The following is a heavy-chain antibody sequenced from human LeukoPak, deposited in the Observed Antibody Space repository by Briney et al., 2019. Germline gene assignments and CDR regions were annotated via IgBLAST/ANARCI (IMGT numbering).Heavy chain of an antibody. CDR3: ATGTRETTTYFDY. Sequence: GGSLRLSCAASGFTFTGYAMGWIRQAPGKGLEWGSIISDTGDNTYYADSVKGRFTISRDNPKNTLYLQMNSLRAEDTAVYYCATGTRETTTYFDYWGQGTLVTVSS. V-gene: IGHV3-23*01. CDR1: GFTFTGYA. D-gene: IGHD4-17*01. J-gene: IGHJ4*02. CDR2: ISDTGDNT.